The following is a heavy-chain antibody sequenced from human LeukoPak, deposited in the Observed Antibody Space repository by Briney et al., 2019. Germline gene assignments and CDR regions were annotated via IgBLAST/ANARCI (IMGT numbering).Heavy chain of an antibody. CDR3: ARGRHYYDSSDYYYEGDAFDI. V-gene: IGHV1-46*01. CDR2: INPSGTST. CDR1: GDTFTSYY. Sequence: ASVKVSCKASGDTFTSYYMHWVRQAPGQGLECMGIINPSGTSTSYAQKFQGRVTMTRDMSTSTVYMELSSLRSEDTAVYYCARGRHYYDSSDYYYEGDAFDIWGQGTMVTVSS. D-gene: IGHD3-22*01. J-gene: IGHJ3*02.